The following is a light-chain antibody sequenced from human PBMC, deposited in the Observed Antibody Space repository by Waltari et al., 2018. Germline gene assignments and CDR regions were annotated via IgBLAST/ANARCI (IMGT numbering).Light chain of an antibody. CDR1: RIDVGYHNF. J-gene: IGLJ3*02. Sequence: QSAVSQPRSVPGSPGQSVTISCPGTRIDVGYHNFFSWYQHHPDKAPKVIIYNVDKRPSGVPARFSGSKSGNTASLTISGLQAEDEADYYCFSYAGSYTWVFGGGTTLTVL. CDR3: FSYAGSYTWV. V-gene: IGLV2-11*01. CDR2: NVD.